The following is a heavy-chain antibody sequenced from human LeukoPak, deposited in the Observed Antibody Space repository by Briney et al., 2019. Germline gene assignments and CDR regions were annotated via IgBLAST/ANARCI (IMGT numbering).Heavy chain of an antibody. V-gene: IGHV3-23*01. CDR3: AKGAVAGNQKPGGY. J-gene: IGHJ4*02. D-gene: IGHD6-19*01. Sequence: PGGSPRLSCAASGLTFSSYAMSWVRQAPGKGPEWVSAISGSGGSTYYADSVKGRFTISRDNSKNTLYLQMNSLRAEDTAVYYCAKGAVAGNQKPGGYWGQGTLVTVSS. CDR2: ISGSGGST. CDR1: GLTFSSYA.